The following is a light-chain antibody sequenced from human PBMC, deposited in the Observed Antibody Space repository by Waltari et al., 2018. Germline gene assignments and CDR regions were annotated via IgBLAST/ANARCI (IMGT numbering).Light chain of an antibody. V-gene: IGKV1-NL1*01. CDR3: QQYYSLILT. CDR1: QVIHNS. Sequence: DIQMTQSPSSLSASVGDRVTITCRASQVIHNSLAWYQQNPGHAPKLLLYGTSRLVSGVPSRFSGRGSGTDYTLTISSLQPEDLGTYYCQQYYSLILTFGGGTKVEI. CDR2: GTS. J-gene: IGKJ4*01.